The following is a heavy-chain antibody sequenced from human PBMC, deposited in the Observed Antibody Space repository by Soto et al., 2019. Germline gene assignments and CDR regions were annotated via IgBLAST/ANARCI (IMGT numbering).Heavy chain of an antibody. CDR1: GFTFSSNG. J-gene: IGHJ4*02. CDR2: ISGSGGST. Sequence: GGSLRLSCAASGFTFSSNGLNWVRQAPRQGLEWVSAISGSGGSTYYADSVKSRFTISRDNSKNTLYLQMNSLRAEDTAVYYYAKDRRETYIVVVPAAIWGQGTMVTVSS. CDR3: AKDRRETYIVVVPAAI. D-gene: IGHD2-2*01. V-gene: IGHV3-23*01.